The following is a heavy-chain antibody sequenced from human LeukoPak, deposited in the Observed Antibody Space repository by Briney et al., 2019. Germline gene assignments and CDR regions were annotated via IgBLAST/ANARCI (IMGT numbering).Heavy chain of an antibody. CDR3: ARAGGRTMVSHYMDV. CDR1: GYTFTGYY. CDR2: INPNSGGT. J-gene: IGHJ6*03. V-gene: IGHV1-2*02. D-gene: IGHD3-10*01. Sequence: GASVKVSCKASGYTFTGYYMHWVRQAPGQGLEWMGWINPNSGGTNYAQKFQGRVTMTRDTSISTAYMELSRLRSDDTAVYYCARAGGRTMVSHYMDVWGKGTTVTISS.